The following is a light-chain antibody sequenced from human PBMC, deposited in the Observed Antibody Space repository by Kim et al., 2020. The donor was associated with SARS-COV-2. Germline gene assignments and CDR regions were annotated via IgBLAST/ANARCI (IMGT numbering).Light chain of an antibody. Sequence: EVVLTQSPATLSLSPGETATLSCRASQSVGVFLGWYQQKPGQAPRLLFYDASNRASGIPARFSGRGSGTDFTLTIRSLEPDDSAVYYCQQRNNWPITFGQGTRLEIK. CDR2: DAS. J-gene: IGKJ5*01. CDR3: QQRNNWPIT. V-gene: IGKV3-11*01. CDR1: QSVGVF.